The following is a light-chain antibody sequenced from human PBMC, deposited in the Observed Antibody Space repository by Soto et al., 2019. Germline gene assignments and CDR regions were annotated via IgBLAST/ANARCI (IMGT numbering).Light chain of an antibody. V-gene: IGLV2-14*01. CDR2: DVN. J-gene: IGLJ1*01. CDR1: SSDVGDYNY. Sequence: QSVLTQPASVSGSPGQSITISCTGTSSDVGDYNYVSWYQQYPGKAPKLVIYDVNNRPSGVSNRFSGSKSGSTASLIISGLQAEDEADYYCSSYTNINTAYVFGTGTKVTVL. CDR3: SSYTNINTAYV.